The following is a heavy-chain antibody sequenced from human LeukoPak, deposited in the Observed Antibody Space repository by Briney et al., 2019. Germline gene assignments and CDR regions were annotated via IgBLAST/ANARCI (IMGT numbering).Heavy chain of an antibody. D-gene: IGHD3-10*01. CDR3: TTFDAPYYYYGMDV. CDR2: IKSKTDGGTT. Sequence: GGSLRLSCAASGFTFSSYGMNWVRQAPGKGLEWVGRIKSKTDGGTTDYAAPVKGRFTISRDDSKNTLYLQMNSLKTEDTAVYYCTTFDAPYYYYGMDVWGQGTTVTVSS. V-gene: IGHV3-15*07. J-gene: IGHJ6*02. CDR1: GFTFSSYG.